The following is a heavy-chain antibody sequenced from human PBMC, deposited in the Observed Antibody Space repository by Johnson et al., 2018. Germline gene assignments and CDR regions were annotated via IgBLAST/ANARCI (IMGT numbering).Heavy chain of an antibody. V-gene: IGHV4-59*02. J-gene: IGHJ6*03. Sequence: QVQLQESGPGLVKPTETLSLNCSVSGGSVSGYYWSWLRQSPGKGLEWIAYISDSGNTDFNPSLRGRVTLSIDKSKNQFALWLPSVTASDTAWYFWAGVLDCSGSSCYSGDYYYFMDVWGKGTTVTFSS. CDR1: GGSVSGYY. CDR2: ISDSGNT. D-gene: IGHD2-15*01. CDR3: AGVLDCSGSSCYSGDYYYFMDV.